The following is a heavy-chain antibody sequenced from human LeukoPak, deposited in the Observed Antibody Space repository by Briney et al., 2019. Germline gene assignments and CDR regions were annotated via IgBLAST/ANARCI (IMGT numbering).Heavy chain of an antibody. V-gene: IGHV4-39*01. CDR2: IYHSGST. J-gene: IGHJ5*02. CDR3: ARQTYGSGPYWFDP. Sequence: SETLSLTCTVSGGSISSSSYYWGWIRQPPGKGLEWIGSIYHSGSTYYNPSLKSRVTISVDTSKNQFSLKLSSVTAADTAVYYCARQTYGSGPYWFDPWGQGTLVTVSS. CDR1: GGSISSSSYY. D-gene: IGHD3-10*01.